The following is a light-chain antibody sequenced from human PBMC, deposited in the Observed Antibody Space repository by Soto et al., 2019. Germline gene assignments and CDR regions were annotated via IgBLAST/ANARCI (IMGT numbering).Light chain of an antibody. V-gene: IGKV3-20*01. J-gene: IGKJ5*01. CDR1: QSVSSNY. CDR3: QQYDNSIT. Sequence: EIVLTQSPDTVSLSPGETATLSCRASQSVSSNYLAWYQQKPGQAPRLLIYGASSRATGIPDRFSGSGSETDFTLTISRLEPEDFAVFYCQQYDNSITFGQGTRLEI. CDR2: GAS.